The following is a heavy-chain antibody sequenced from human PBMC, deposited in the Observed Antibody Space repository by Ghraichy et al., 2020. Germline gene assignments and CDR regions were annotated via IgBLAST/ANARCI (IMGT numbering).Heavy chain of an antibody. V-gene: IGHV3-23*01. J-gene: IGHJ4*02. CDR3: AKDPPVMAYCGGDCYFQDQRFDY. CDR2: ISGRGGST. Sequence: GGSLRLSCAASGFTFSSYAMSWVRQAPGKGLEWVSAISGRGGSTYYADSVKGRFTISRDNYKNTLYLQMNSLRAEDTAVYYCAKDPPVMAYCGGDCYFQDQRFDYWGQGTLVTVSS. CDR1: GFTFSSYA. D-gene: IGHD2-21*02.